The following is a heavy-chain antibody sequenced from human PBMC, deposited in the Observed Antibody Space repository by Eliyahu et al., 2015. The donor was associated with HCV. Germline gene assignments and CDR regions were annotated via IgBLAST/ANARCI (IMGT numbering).Heavy chain of an antibody. Sequence: QVTLKESGPVLVKPTETLTLTCTVSGFSLSNARMGVSWXRQPPGKALEWLAHIFSNDEKSYSTSLKSRLTISKDTSKSQVVLTMTNMDPVDTATYYCARRHDFWSGYWAVTPGHDYYGMDVWGQGTTVTVSS. V-gene: IGHV2-26*01. CDR1: GFSLSNARMG. J-gene: IGHJ6*02. CDR2: IFSNDEK. D-gene: IGHD3-3*01. CDR3: ARRHDFWSGYWAVTPGHDYYGMDV.